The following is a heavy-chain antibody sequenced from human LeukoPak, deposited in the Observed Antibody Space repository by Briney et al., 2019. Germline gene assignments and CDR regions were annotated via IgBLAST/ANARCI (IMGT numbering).Heavy chain of an antibody. D-gene: IGHD6-19*01. CDR2: INHSGST. CDR1: GGSFSGYY. Sequence: SETLSLTCAVYGGSFSGYYWSWIRQPPGKGLEWIGEINHSGSTNYNPSLKSRVTISVDTSKNQFSLKLSSVTAADAAVYYGARLYSSGWYNDAFDIWGQGTMVTVSS. CDR3: ARLYSSGWYNDAFDI. V-gene: IGHV4-34*01. J-gene: IGHJ3*02.